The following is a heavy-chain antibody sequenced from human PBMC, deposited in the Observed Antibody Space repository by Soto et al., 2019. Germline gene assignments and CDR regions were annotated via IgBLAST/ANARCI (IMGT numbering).Heavy chain of an antibody. CDR2: INHSGST. Sequence: QVQLQQWGAGLLKPSETLSLTCAVYGGSFSGYYWSWIRQPPGKGLEWIGEINHSGSTNYNPALKSRVPISVDTSKNQFSLRLSSVSAADTAVYYCARFSGSGFFSVSGFDYWGQGTLVTVSS. V-gene: IGHV4-34*01. D-gene: IGHD3-10*01. CDR1: GGSFSGYY. J-gene: IGHJ4*02. CDR3: ARFSGSGFFSVSGFDY.